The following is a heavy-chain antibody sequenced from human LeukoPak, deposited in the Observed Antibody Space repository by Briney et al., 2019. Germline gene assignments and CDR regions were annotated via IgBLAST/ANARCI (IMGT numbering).Heavy chain of an antibody. J-gene: IGHJ4*02. V-gene: IGHV3-20*04. Sequence: GGSLRLSCAASGFTFDDYGMSWVRQAPGKGLEWVSGINWNGGSTGYADSVKGRFTISRDNSKNTLYLQMNSLRAEDTAVHYCARREGIAAAPEYWGQGTLVTVSS. CDR3: ARREGIAAAPEY. CDR1: GFTFDDYG. CDR2: INWNGGST. D-gene: IGHD6-13*01.